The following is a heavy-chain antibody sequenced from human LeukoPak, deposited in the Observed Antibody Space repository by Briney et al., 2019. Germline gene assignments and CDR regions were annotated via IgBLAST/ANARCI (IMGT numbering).Heavy chain of an antibody. CDR2: ISGSGTST. V-gene: IGHV3-23*01. CDR1: GFTYSSYA. Sequence: GGSLRLSCAASGFTYSSYAMSWVRQAPGKGLEWVSGISGSGTSTYYADSVKGRFTTSRDSSKNAVFLQMNSLRAEDTAIYYCAKERYYDSSGSPDYWGQGTLVTVSS. J-gene: IGHJ4*02. CDR3: AKERYYDSSGSPDY. D-gene: IGHD3-22*01.